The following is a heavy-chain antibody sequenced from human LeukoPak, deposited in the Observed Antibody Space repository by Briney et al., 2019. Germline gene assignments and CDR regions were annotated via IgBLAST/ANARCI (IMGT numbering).Heavy chain of an antibody. CDR2: SDHSGEK. V-gene: IGHV4-59*08. D-gene: IGHD6-13*01. CDR1: GGSVRSDY. CDR3: ARHKPFSGTWYGFDP. J-gene: IGHJ5*02. Sequence: SETLSLTCTVSGGSVRSDYWSWIRQSPGKGLEWIVYSDHSGEKNYDPSLKSRASISVDTSENQFSLRLSSVTDADTAIYYCARHKPFSGTWYGFDPWGQGTLVTVSS.